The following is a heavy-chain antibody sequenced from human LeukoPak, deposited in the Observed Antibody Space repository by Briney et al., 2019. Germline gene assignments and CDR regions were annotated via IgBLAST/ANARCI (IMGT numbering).Heavy chain of an antibody. J-gene: IGHJ4*02. CDR1: GFTFSNYG. CDR2: TSGSGENS. Sequence: GGTLRLSCAASGFTFSNYGMSWVRQAPGKGLEWVSVTSGSGENSYYADSVKGRFTISRDNFKNTLYLQMNSLRAEDTAVYYCANGAAAGTPTIGDYWGQGTLVTVSS. CDR3: ANGAAAGTPTIGDY. V-gene: IGHV3-23*01. D-gene: IGHD6-13*01.